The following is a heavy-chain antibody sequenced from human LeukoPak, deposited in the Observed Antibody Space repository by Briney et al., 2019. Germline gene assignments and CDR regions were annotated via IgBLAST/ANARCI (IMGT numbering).Heavy chain of an antibody. CDR3: ATRPFLGYCSSTSCYYSRNSVDY. CDR2: IYYSGST. CDR1: GGSISSSDYY. D-gene: IGHD2-2*01. Sequence: PSGTVSLTCTVSGGSISSSDYYWRWIRQPPGKALEWIGYIYYSGSTYYNPSLKSRFTISVDTSKNQFSLKLSSVTGADTAVYYCATRPFLGYCSSTSCYYSRNSVDYWGQGTLVTVSS. V-gene: IGHV4-30-4*08. J-gene: IGHJ4*02.